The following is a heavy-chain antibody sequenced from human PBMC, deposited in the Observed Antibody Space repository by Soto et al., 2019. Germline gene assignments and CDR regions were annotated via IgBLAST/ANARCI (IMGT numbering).Heavy chain of an antibody. CDR2: IATKKGSTAYTSNA. Sequence: GASVKVSCKSSGYTFTSYGINWVRQAPGQGLEWMGWIATKKGSTAYTSNATYAQKFQGRVTLSTDRSTSTVYMELRSLRSDDTAVYYCARDHSGETGVADHGIDVWGQGTTVTVSS. CDR3: ARDHSGETGVADHGIDV. CDR1: GYTFTSYG. V-gene: IGHV1-18*04. D-gene: IGHD3-10*01. J-gene: IGHJ6*02.